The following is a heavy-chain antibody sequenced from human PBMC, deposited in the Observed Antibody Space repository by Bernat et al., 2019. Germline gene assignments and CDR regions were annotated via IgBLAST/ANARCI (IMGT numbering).Heavy chain of an antibody. J-gene: IGHJ3*02. V-gene: IGHV4-39*01. CDR2: IYYSGST. CDR3: ADGSGTGDDAFDI. D-gene: IGHD3-10*01. CDR1: GGSISSSSYY. Sequence: QLQLQESGPGLVKPSETLSLTCTVSGGSISSSSYYWGWIRQPPGKGLEWIGSIYYSGSTYYNPSLKSRVTISVDTSKNQFSLKLSSVTAADTAVYYCADGSGTGDDAFDIWGQGTVVTVSS.